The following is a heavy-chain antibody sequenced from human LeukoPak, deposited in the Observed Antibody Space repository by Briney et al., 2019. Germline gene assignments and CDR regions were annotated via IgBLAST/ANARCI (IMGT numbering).Heavy chain of an antibody. CDR1: GFTFSFYG. J-gene: IGHJ5*02. CDR3: AKGGRYYDSSGYLA. CDR2: IGYDGGNK. Sequence: GGSLRLSCAASGFTFSFYGIHWVRQAPGKGLEGVAFIGYDGGNKHYADSVKGRFTISRDNSKNTLSLQMNSLRAEDTAVYYCAKGGRYYDSSGYLAWGQGTLVTVSS. D-gene: IGHD3-22*01. V-gene: IGHV3-30*02.